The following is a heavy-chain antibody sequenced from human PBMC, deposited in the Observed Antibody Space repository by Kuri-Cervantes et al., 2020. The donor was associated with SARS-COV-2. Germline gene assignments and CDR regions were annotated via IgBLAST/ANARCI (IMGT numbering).Heavy chain of an antibody. CDR1: GFTFSSYS. D-gene: IGHD2-2*02. J-gene: IGHJ4*02. Sequence: LSLTCAASGFTFSSYSMNWVRQAPGKGLEWVSSISSSSSYIYYADSVKGRFTISRDNAKNSLYLQMNSLRAEDTAVYYCARNLGYCSSTSCYTPFDYWGQGTLVTVSS. CDR2: ISSSSSYI. V-gene: IGHV3-21*01. CDR3: ARNLGYCSSTSCYTPFDY.